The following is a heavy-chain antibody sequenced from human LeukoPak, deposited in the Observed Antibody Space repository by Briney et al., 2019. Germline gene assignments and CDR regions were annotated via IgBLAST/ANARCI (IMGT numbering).Heavy chain of an antibody. D-gene: IGHD6-13*01. CDR2: ISYDGSSK. Sequence: GRSLRLSCAASGFTFSSYAMHWVRQAPGKGLEWVAVISYDGSSKYYADSVKGRFTISRDNSKNTLYLQMNGLRAEDTAVYYCARGDGQGIAAAGLFDYWGQGTLVTVSS. CDR3: ARGDGQGIAAAGLFDY. J-gene: IGHJ4*02. V-gene: IGHV3-30*04. CDR1: GFTFSSYA.